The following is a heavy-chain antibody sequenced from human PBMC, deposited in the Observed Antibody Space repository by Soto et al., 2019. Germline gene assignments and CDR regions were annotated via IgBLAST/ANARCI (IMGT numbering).Heavy chain of an antibody. J-gene: IGHJ4*02. CDR1: GFTFDDYA. CDR2: ISWNSGSI. D-gene: IGHD6-13*01. V-gene: IGHV3-9*01. Sequence: EVQLVESGGGLVQPGRSLRLSCAASGFTFDDYAMHWVRQAPGKGLEWVSGISWNSGSIGYADSVKGRFTISRDNAKNSLYLQMNSLRAEETALYYCAKAKGYSRCCFDYWGQGTLVTVSS. CDR3: AKAKGYSRCCFDY.